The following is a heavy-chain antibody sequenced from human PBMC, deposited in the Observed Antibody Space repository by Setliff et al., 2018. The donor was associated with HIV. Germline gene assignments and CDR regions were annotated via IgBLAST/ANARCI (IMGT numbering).Heavy chain of an antibody. CDR1: GGSISSSSYY. CDR3: VRVPDY. V-gene: IGHV4-39*01. CDR2: IYYSGST. Sequence: PSETLSLTCTVSGGSISSSSYYWGWIRQPPGKGLEWIGNIYYSGSTYYNPSLKSRVTISVDTSENQFSLRLNSVTAADTAVYYCVRVPDYWGPGTLVTVSS. J-gene: IGHJ4*02.